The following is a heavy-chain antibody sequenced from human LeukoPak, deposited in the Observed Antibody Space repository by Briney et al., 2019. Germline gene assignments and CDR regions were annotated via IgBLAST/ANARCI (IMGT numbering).Heavy chain of an antibody. CDR2: IYYSGST. Sequence: ASETLSLTCTVSGGSISSSSYYWGWIRQPPGKGLEWIGSIYYSGSTYYNPSLKSRVTISVDTSKNQFSLKLSSVTAADTAVYYCARQYIVGATNDYWGQGTLVTVSS. J-gene: IGHJ4*02. CDR3: ARQYIVGATNDY. CDR1: GGSISSSSYY. D-gene: IGHD1-26*01. V-gene: IGHV4-39*01.